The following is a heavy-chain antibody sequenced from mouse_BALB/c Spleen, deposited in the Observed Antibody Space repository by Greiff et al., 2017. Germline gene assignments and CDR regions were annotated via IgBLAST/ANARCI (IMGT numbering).Heavy chain of an antibody. V-gene: IGHV2-9*02. D-gene: IGHD2-5*01. J-gene: IGHJ4*01. CDR1: GFSLTSYG. CDR3: ARGSNYHAMDY. CDR2: IWAGGST. Sequence: VQVVESGPGLVAPSQSLSITCTVSGFSLTSYGVHWVRQPPGKGLEWLGVIWAGGSTNYNSALMSRLSISKDNSKSQVFLKMNSLQTDDTAMYYCARGSNYHAMDYWGQGTSVTVSS.